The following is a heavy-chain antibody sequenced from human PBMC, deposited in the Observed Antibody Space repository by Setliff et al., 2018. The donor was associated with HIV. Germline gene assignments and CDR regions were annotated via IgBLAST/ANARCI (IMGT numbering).Heavy chain of an antibody. CDR1: GYSFARYG. CDR2: ISAYNGNT. D-gene: IGHD3-3*01. CDR3: ARQFLDWSNDYYSRYYMDV. Sequence: ASVKVSCKASGYSFARYGLSWVRQAPGQGLEWMGWISAYNGNTRYAQRLQGRVTMTTDTSTRTAYMELRSLRSDDTAVYYCARQFLDWSNDYYSRYYMDVWGKGTTVTVSS. V-gene: IGHV1-18*01. J-gene: IGHJ6*03.